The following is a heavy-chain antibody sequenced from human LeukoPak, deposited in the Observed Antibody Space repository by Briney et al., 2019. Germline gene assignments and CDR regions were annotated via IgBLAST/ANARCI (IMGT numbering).Heavy chain of an antibody. D-gene: IGHD4-17*01. CDR2: ISSSNNYI. J-gene: IGHJ3*02. CDR3: AGRGVTTRDNNAFDI. Sequence: GGSLRLSCAASGVTFSSYSMKWVRQAPGKGLEWISSISSSNNYIYYADSVKGRFTISRDNAKKSLYLQMNSLRAEDTAVYHCAGRGVTTRDNNAFDIWGQGTMVTVTS. V-gene: IGHV3-21*01. CDR1: GVTFSSYS.